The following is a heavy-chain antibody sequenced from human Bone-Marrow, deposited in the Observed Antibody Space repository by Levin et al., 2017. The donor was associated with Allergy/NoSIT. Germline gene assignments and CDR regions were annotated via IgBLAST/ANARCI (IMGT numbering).Heavy chain of an antibody. CDR3: ARRYGGNSMDRWFDP. D-gene: IGHD4-23*01. J-gene: IGHJ5*02. CDR2: IYYSGST. Sequence: SQTLSLTCTVSGGSVRSGSYYWSWIRQPPGKGLEWIGYIYYSGSTNYNPSLKSRVTISVDTSKNQFSLKLSSVTAADTAVYYCARRYGGNSMDRWFDPWGQGTLVTVSS. CDR1: GGSVRSGSYY. V-gene: IGHV4-61*01.